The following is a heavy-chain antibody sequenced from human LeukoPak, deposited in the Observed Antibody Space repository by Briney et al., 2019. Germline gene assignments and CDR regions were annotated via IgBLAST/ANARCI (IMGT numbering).Heavy chain of an antibody. CDR3: ARLRLNTMVRGVISWFDP. CDR2: INHSGST. V-gene: IGHV4-34*01. J-gene: IGHJ5*02. D-gene: IGHD3-10*01. CDR1: GGSFSGYY. Sequence: SETLSLTCAVYGGSFSGYYWSWIRQPPGKGLEWIGEINHSGSTNYNPSLKSRVTISVDTSKNQFSLKLSSVTAADTAVYYCARLRLNTMVRGVISWFDPWGQGTLVTVSS.